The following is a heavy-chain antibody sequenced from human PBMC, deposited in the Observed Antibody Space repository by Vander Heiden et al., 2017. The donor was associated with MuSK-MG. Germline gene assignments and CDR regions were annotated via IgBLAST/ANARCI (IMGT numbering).Heavy chain of an antibody. CDR2: IYSSGST. CDR1: GGYISSSD. D-gene: IGHD2-2*01. CDR3: ARTPSAGYYSYGMDV. Sequence: QVQLQESGPGLVKPSETLSLTCTVSGGYISSSDWSWIRQPPGKGLEWIGYIYSSGSTNYNPSLKSRVTISRDTSKNQISLKLSSVTAADTAVYYCARTPSAGYYSYGMDVWGQGTTVTVSS. J-gene: IGHJ6*02. V-gene: IGHV4-59*01.